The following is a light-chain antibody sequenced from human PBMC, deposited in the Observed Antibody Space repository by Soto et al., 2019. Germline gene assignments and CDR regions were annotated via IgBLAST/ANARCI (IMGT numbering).Light chain of an antibody. CDR2: GAS. V-gene: IGKV3D-7*01. CDR3: QQDYNLPIT. J-gene: IGKJ5*01. Sequence: EVVLTQSPATLSLSPVEGATLSCRASRSISSSYLSWYQQKPGQAPRLLIYGASTRATGIPARFSGSGRGSGTDFTLTISSLQPEDFAVYYCQQDYNLPITFGQGTRLEIK. CDR1: RSISSSY.